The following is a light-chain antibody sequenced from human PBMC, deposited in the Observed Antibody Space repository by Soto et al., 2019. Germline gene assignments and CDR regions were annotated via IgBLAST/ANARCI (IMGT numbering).Light chain of an antibody. V-gene: IGKV3-20*01. J-gene: IGKJ5*01. CDR3: QQYGYSPIT. CDR1: PSVSSSH. Sequence: GFQQTPGTLSLSPEERATLSCRASPSVSSSHLSWYQHNRGQAPRLLVYAASSRATGSPDRFSGGGSGTDSTLTISRLEPEDFAVYYCQQYGYSPITFGQGTRLE. CDR2: AAS.